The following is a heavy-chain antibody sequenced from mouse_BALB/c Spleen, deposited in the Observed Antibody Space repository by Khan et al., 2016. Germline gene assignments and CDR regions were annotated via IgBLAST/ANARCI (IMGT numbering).Heavy chain of an antibody. V-gene: IGHV5-9*02. J-gene: IGHJ3*01. CDR3: ARRDYGSSYKGFAY. CDR2: ISSGGSYT. Sequence: EVQLQESGGGLVKPGGSLKLSCAASGFAFSSYDMSWVRQTPEMRLEWVATISSGGSYTYYPDSVKGRFTISRDNARNTLYLQMSSLRSEDTALYYCARRDYGSSYKGFAYWGQGTLVT. D-gene: IGHD1-1*01. CDR1: GFAFSSYD.